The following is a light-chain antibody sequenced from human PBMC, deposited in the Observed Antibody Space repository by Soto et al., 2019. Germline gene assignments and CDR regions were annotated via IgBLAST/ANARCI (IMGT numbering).Light chain of an antibody. CDR2: DVS. Sequence: QCVLTQPASVSGSPGQSITISCTGTSSDFGGYNYVSWYQQHPGKAPKLMIYDVSNRPSGVSNRFSGSKSGNTASLTISGLQAEDEADYYCSSYTSSSTPYVFGGGTKVTVL. CDR1: SSDFGGYNY. CDR3: SSYTSSSTPYV. J-gene: IGLJ1*01. V-gene: IGLV2-14*01.